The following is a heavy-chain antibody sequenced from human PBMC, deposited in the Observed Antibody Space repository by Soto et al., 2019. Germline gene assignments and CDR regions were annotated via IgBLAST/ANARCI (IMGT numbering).Heavy chain of an antibody. Sequence: QVQLQQWGAGLLKPSETLSLTCAVYGGSFSGYYWSWIRQPPGKGLEWIGEINHSGSTNYNPSLTSRVTISVDTSKNQFSLKLSSVTAADTAVYYCARSCVRTTSGKRRWFDPWGQGTLVTVSS. V-gene: IGHV4-34*01. J-gene: IGHJ5*02. CDR1: GGSFSGYY. D-gene: IGHD4-17*01. CDR2: INHSGST. CDR3: ARSCVRTTSGKRRWFDP.